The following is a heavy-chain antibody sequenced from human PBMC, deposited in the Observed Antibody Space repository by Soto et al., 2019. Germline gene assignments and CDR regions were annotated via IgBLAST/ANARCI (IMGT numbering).Heavy chain of an antibody. CDR3: ARSIGFTSGWFDL. Sequence: PGESLKISCKGSGYSFSTYWITWVRQMPGKGLEWMGMIYPTDSDTRYSPSFEGQVTISADKSINTAYLQWSSLKASDTAVYFCARSIGFTSGWFDLWGQGTPVTVSS. CDR1: GYSFSTYW. CDR2: IYPTDSDT. V-gene: IGHV5-51*01. J-gene: IGHJ5*02. D-gene: IGHD2-2*01.